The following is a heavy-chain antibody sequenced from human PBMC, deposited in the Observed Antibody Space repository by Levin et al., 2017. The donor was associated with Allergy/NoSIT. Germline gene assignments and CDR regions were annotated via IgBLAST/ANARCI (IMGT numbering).Heavy chain of an antibody. D-gene: IGHD3-10*01. Sequence: GGSLRLSCAASGFTFSSYGIHWVRQAPGKGLEWVAVISYDGINKFYADSVKGRFTISRDNSKNTLSLQMNSLRAEDTAIYYCAKDWGAGYGSVMLHNRFDLWGQGTLVTVSS. CDR1: GFTFSSYG. CDR2: ISYDGINK. V-gene: IGHV3-30*18. CDR3: AKDWGAGYGSVMLHNRFDL. J-gene: IGHJ5*02.